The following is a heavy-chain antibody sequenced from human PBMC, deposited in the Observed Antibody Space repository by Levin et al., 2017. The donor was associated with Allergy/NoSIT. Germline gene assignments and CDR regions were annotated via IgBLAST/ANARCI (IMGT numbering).Heavy chain of an antibody. J-gene: IGHJ3*02. CDR1: GFTFGNYW. CDR2: IRSDGSDI. Sequence: GGSLRLSCAASGFTFGNYWMHWVRQAPGKGLVWVSRIRSDGSDISYADSVKGRFTISRDNAKNTLYLQMNSLRAEDTAVYYCARPPGGCGGGNCFEAFDIWGLGTMVTVSS. V-gene: IGHV3-74*01. D-gene: IGHD2-15*01. CDR3: ARPPGGCGGGNCFEAFDI.